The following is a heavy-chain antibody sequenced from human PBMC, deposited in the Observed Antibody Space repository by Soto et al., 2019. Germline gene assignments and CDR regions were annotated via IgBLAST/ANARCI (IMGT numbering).Heavy chain of an antibody. D-gene: IGHD6-19*01. CDR3: ARDASGPYDY. CDR2: IHSDGST. CDR1: GFTVSAS. V-gene: IGHV3-53*01. Sequence: GGSLRLSCSVAGFTVSASLSWVRQAPGKGLECVSFIHSDGSTHYTDSVRGRFTISRDNSNDTLDLQMDRLRVDDTAVYFCARDASGPYDYWGQRTLVTVSS. J-gene: IGHJ4*02.